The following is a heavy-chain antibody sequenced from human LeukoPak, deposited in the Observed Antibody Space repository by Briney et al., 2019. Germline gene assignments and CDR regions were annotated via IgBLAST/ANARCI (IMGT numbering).Heavy chain of an antibody. D-gene: IGHD3-9*01. CDR1: GFIFTDYG. CDR2: IRYDEKN. J-gene: IGHJ4*02. CDR3: AKGSVTYYDILTGYKFDY. V-gene: IGHV3-30*02. Sequence: GGSLRLSCAASGFIFTDYGMHWVRQAPGKGLDWVAFIRYDEKNYYADSVKGRFTISRDNSKNTLYLQMNSLRAEDTAVYYCAKGSVTYYDILTGYKFDYWGQGTLVTVSS.